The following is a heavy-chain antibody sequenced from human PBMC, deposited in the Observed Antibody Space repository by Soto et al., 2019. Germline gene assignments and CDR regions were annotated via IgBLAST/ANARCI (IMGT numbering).Heavy chain of an antibody. J-gene: IGHJ4*02. D-gene: IGHD6-6*01. Sequence: SVKVSCKASGGTFSSYTISWVRQAPGQGLEWMGRIIPILGIANYAQKFQGRVTITADKSTSTAYMELSSLRSEDTAVYYCAGLISVAARPYDYWGQGTLVTVSS. CDR3: AGLISVAARPYDY. CDR2: IIPILGIA. CDR1: GGTFSSYT. V-gene: IGHV1-69*02.